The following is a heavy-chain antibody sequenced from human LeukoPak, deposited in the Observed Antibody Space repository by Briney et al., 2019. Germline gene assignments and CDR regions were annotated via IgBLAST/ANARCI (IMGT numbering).Heavy chain of an antibody. CDR2: ISAYNGNA. CDR1: GYTCTSYG. J-gene: IGHJ4*02. V-gene: IGHV1-18*01. D-gene: IGHD6-6*01. CDR3: ASSGDGRSSLNVDY. Sequence: AAVKVSCRAAGYTCTSYGRSWVRQAPGQGREWRGWISAYNGNANYAQKLQGRVTMTTDPSTSTAHMELRSLRSDDTAVYYCASSGDGRSSLNVDYWGQGTLVTVSS.